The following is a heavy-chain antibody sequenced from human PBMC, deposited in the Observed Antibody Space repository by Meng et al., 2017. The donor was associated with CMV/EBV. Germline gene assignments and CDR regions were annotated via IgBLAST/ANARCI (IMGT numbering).Heavy chain of an antibody. CDR3: ASLYYDFWSGYWGNYYYGTDV. V-gene: IGHV7-4-1*01. CDR1: GYTFTSYA. CDR2: INTNTGNP. Sequence: ASVKVSCKASGYTFTSYAMNWVRQAPGQGLEWMGWINTNTGNPTYAQGFTGRFVFSLDTSVSTAYLQICSLKAEDTAVYYCASLYYDFWSGYWGNYYYGTDVWGQGTTVTVSS. D-gene: IGHD3-3*01. J-gene: IGHJ6*02.